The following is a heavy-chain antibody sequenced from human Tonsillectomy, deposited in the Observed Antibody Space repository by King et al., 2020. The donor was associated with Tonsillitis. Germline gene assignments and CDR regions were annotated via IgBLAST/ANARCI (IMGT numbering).Heavy chain of an antibody. Sequence: VQLVESGGGVVQPGRSLRLSCAASGFTFSSHAMHWVRQAPGKGLEWVAVTSYDGSTKYHADSVKGRFTISRDNSKNTLYLQMNSLRPEDTAVYYCAREGYYYDSRGYYRDYYFDYWGQGTLVTVSS. D-gene: IGHD3-22*01. V-gene: IGHV3-30*04. CDR1: GFTFSSHA. CDR3: AREGYYYDSRGYYRDYYFDY. J-gene: IGHJ4*02. CDR2: TSYDGSTK.